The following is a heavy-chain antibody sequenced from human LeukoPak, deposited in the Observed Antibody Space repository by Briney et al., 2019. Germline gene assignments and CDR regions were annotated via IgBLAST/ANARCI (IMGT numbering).Heavy chain of an antibody. J-gene: IGHJ6*02. CDR1: GYTFTSYY. Sequence: ASVKVSCKASGYTFTSYYMHWVRQAPGQGLEWMGIINSSGGGTSYAQKFQGRVTMTRDTSTSTVYMELSSLRSDDTAVYYCARADINYYYDMDVWGQGTTVTVAS. CDR3: ARADINYYYDMDV. D-gene: IGHD2-15*01. CDR2: INSSGGGT. V-gene: IGHV1-46*01.